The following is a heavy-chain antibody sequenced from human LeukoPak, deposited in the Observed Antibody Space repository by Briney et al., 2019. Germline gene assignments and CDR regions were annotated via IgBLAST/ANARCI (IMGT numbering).Heavy chain of an antibody. V-gene: IGHV4-30-4*01. J-gene: IGHJ4*02. CDR1: GGSISSGDYY. D-gene: IGHD1-26*01. CDR2: IYYSGST. Sequence: SETLSLTCTVSGGSISSGDYYWSWIRQPPGKGLEWIGYIYYSGSTYYNPSLKSRLTISVGASKNQFSLKLTSVTAADTAIYYCARVQMGGGTYIFGYWGQGTLVTVSS. CDR3: ARVQMGGGTYIFGY.